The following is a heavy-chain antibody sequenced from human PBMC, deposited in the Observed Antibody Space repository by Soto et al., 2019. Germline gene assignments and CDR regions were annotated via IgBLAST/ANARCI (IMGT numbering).Heavy chain of an antibody. CDR1: GYTFTSYY. Sequence: ASVKVSCKASGYTFTSYYMHWVRQAPGQGLEWMGIINPSGGSTSYAQKFQGRVTMTRDTYTSTVYMELSSLRSEDTAVYYCARDGPYSSGYNNWFEPWGQGTRVTVSS. J-gene: IGHJ5*02. D-gene: IGHD6-19*01. CDR3: ARDGPYSSGYNNWFEP. V-gene: IGHV1-46*01. CDR2: INPSGGST.